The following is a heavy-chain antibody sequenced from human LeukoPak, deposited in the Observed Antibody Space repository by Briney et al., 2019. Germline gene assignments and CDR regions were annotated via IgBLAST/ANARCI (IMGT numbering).Heavy chain of an antibody. CDR3: AREASVLWFGELLREYYFNY. CDR2: INPSGGST. V-gene: IGHV1-46*01. J-gene: IGHJ4*02. Sequence: ASVKVSCKASGYTFTSYYMHWVRQAPGQGLEWMGIINPSGGSTSYAQKFQGRVAMTRDTSTSTVYMELSSLRSEDTAVYYCAREASVLWFGELLREYYFNYWGQGTLVTVSS. D-gene: IGHD3-10*01. CDR1: GYTFTSYY.